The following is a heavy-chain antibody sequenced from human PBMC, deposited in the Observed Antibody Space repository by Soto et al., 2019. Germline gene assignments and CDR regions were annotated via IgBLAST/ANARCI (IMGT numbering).Heavy chain of an antibody. D-gene: IGHD2-2*03. CDR2: ISSSSSTI. J-gene: IGHJ4*02. V-gene: IGHV3-48*02. CDR1: GFTFSSYS. Sequence: EVQLVESGGGLVQPGGSLRLSCAASGFTFSSYSMNWVRQAPGKGLEWGSYISSSSSTIYYADSVKGRFTISRDNAKNSLYLQMNSLRDEDTAVYYCARDLAIVVVPAAHTVFDYWGQGTLVTVSS. CDR3: ARDLAIVVVPAAHTVFDY.